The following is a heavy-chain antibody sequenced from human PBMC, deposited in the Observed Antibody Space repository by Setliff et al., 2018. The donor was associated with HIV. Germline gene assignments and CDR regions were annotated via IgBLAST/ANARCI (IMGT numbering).Heavy chain of an antibody. CDR3: ARDTWLRLIWYGFDI. CDR1: GGTFSTYG. J-gene: IGHJ3*02. Sequence: GASVKVSCKASGGTFSTYGLSWVRQAPGQGLEWMGGIIPLFDTSNYAQKFQGRVTMTRDTSISTAYMELSRLRSDDTAVYYCARDTWLRLIWYGFDIWGQGTLVTVSS. D-gene: IGHD5-12*01. V-gene: IGHV1-69*05. CDR2: IIPLFDTS.